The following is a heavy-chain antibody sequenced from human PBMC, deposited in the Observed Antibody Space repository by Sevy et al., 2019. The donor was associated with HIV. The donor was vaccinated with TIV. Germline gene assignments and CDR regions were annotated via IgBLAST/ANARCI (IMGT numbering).Heavy chain of an antibody. CDR3: AKGDTSTRYYYYGMDV. D-gene: IGHD2-2*01. V-gene: IGHV3-23*01. Sequence: GESLKISCAASGFTFSSYEMNWVRQAPGKGLEWVSTISGSGGTTYYADSVKGRFTISRDNSKKTLYLQMNSLRAEDTALYYCAKGDTSTRYYYYGMDVWGQGTAVTVSS. CDR2: ISGSGGTT. CDR1: GFTFSSYE. J-gene: IGHJ6*02.